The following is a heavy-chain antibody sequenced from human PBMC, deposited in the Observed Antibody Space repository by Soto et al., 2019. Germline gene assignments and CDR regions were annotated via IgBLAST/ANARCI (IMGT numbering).Heavy chain of an antibody. CDR1: GFTFSSND. J-gene: IGHJ3*01. CDR2: IYSGGST. CDR3: ATSPLLPGAP. V-gene: IGHV3-53*01. D-gene: IGHD3-22*01. Sequence: EVQLVESGGGLIQPGGSLRLSCAASGFTFSSNDMNWVRQAPGKGLEWVSLIYSGGSTYYADSVKGRFTISRDNSKNTLYRQMSSLRAEDTAVYYCATSPLLPGAPWGQGTMVTVSS.